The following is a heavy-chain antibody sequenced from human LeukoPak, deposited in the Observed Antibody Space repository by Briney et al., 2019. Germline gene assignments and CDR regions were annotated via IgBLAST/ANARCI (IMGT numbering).Heavy chain of an antibody. CDR3: ARDGGSSWYRHYYYYGMDV. D-gene: IGHD6-13*01. Sequence: GGSLRLSCAASGFTFSSYSMNWVRQAPGKGLEWVSSISSSSSYIYYADSVKGRFTISRDNAKNSLYLQMNSLRAEDTAVYYCARDGGSSWYRHYYYYGMDVWGQGTTVTVPS. J-gene: IGHJ6*02. CDR2: ISSSSSYI. CDR1: GFTFSSYS. V-gene: IGHV3-21*01.